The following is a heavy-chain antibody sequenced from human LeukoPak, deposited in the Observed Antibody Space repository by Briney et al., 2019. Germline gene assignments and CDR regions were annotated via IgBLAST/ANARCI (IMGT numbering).Heavy chain of an antibody. CDR1: GYTFTGYY. CDR2: SNPNSGGT. Sequence: ASVRVSCKASGYTFTGYYMHWVRQAPGQGLEWMGRSNPNSGGTNYAQKFPGRVPMTRDTSISTAYMELSRLRSDDPAVYYCARGTMVVAPNFAYWGPGTLVTVSS. D-gene: IGHD2-15*01. V-gene: IGHV1-2*06. J-gene: IGHJ4*02. CDR3: ARGTMVVAPNFAY.